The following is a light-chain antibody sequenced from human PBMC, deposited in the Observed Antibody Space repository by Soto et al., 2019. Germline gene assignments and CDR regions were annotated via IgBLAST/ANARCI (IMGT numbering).Light chain of an antibody. CDR2: SAS. V-gene: IGKV3-15*01. J-gene: IGKJ4*01. CDR1: QSIGIN. CDR3: QQCDKWPLT. Sequence: EIVLTQSPATLSVSPGVRATLSCRASQSIGINLAWCQQKPGQAPRLLIYSASTRATGIPARFSGSGSGAEFTLTVSSLQSEDFAVYYCQQCDKWPLTFGGGTKVDIK.